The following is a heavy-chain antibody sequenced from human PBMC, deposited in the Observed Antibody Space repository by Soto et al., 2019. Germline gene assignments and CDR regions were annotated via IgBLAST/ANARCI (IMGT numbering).Heavy chain of an antibody. CDR3: AKDEGTPGLFDY. D-gene: IGHD3-10*01. Sequence: GGSLRLSCAASGFTFCSYGMHWVRQAPGKGLEWVAVISYDGSNKYYADSVKGRFTISRDNSKNTLYLQMNSLRAEDTAVYYCAKDEGTPGLFDYWGQGTLVTVSS. CDR1: GFTFCSYG. CDR2: ISYDGSNK. V-gene: IGHV3-30*18. J-gene: IGHJ4*02.